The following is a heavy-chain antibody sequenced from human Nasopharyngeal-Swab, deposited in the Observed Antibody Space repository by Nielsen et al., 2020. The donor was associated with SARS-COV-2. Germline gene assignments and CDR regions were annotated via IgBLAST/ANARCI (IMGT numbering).Heavy chain of an antibody. CDR2: VSGSGGTT. D-gene: IGHD2-15*01. V-gene: IGHV3-23*01. J-gene: IGHJ4*02. CDR3: AKDRYCSGGACYFSGFDY. Sequence: VCQMPLNGLEWVSGVSGSGGTTKYADSVKGRFTISRDNSKNKLYLQMHSLRVEDTAVYYCAKDRYCSGGACYFSGFDYWGLGTLVTVSS.